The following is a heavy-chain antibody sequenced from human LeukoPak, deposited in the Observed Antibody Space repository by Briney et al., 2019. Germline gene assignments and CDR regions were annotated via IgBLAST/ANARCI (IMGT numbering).Heavy chain of an antibody. CDR2: IYGSGST. V-gene: IGHV4-59*01. D-gene: IGHD1-1*01. CDR1: GGSISSYY. Sequence: SETLSLTCTVSGGSISSYYWSWIRQPPGKGLEWIGHIYGSGSTNYNPSLKSRATLSVDRSKNQFSLKLSSVTAADTAVYYCAREGTSGTHLNWFDPWGQGTLVTVSS. CDR3: AREGTSGTHLNWFDP. J-gene: IGHJ5*02.